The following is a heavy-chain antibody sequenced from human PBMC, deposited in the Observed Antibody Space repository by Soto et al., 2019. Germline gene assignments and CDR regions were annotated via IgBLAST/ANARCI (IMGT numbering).Heavy chain of an antibody. CDR3: ARTVATNPYYFDH. CDR2: IWYDGSNK. CDR1: GFTFSSYG. J-gene: IGHJ4*02. V-gene: IGHV3-33*01. D-gene: IGHD4-17*01. Sequence: QVQLVESGGGVVQPGRSLRLSCAASGFTFSSYGMHWVRQAPGKGLEWVAVIWYDGSNKYYADSVKGRFTISRDNSKNTLYLQMNSLRAEDTAVYYCARTVATNPYYFDHWGQGTLVTVSS.